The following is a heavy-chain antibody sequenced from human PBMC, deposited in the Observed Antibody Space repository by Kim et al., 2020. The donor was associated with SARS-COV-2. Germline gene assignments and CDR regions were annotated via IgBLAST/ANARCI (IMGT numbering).Heavy chain of an antibody. CDR3: ARNLVGDTDLGP. CDR2: ISYEGSIQ. V-gene: IGHV3-30*03. J-gene: IGHJ5*02. D-gene: IGHD1-26*01. CDR1: GFTFSSHV. Sequence: GGSLRLSCAASGFTFSSHVMHWVRQAPGKGLEWVALISYEGSIQKYTDSVKGLFTVSRDNSKNTLFLLMNSLRPEATSVYYCARNLVGDTDLGPWGQGTLVTVSS.